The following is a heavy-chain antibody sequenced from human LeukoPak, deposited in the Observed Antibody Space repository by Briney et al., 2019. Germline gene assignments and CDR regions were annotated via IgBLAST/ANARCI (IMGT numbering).Heavy chain of an antibody. J-gene: IGHJ6*02. V-gene: IGHV4-39*01. D-gene: IGHD2-2*01. Sequence: SETLSLTCTVSGGSISSSSYYWGWIRQPPGKGLEWIGSIYYSGSTYYNPSLKSRVTISVDTSKNQFSLKLSSVTAADTAVYYCARHLVVPAAILSYYYGMDVWGQGTTVTVSS. CDR2: IYYSGST. CDR3: ARHLVVPAAILSYYYGMDV. CDR1: GGSISSSSYY.